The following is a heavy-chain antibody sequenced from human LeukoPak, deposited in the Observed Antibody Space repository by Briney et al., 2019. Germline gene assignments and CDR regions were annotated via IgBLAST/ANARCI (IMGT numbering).Heavy chain of an antibody. J-gene: IGHJ3*02. CDR1: GYTLTGYY. CDR2: INPNSGGT. Sequence: ASVKVSCKASGYTLTGYYMHWVRQAPGQGLEWMGWINPNSGGTNYAQKFQGRVTMTRDTSTSTVYMELSSLRSEDTAVYYCARQQATVENDAFDIWGQGTMVTVSS. V-gene: IGHV1-2*02. CDR3: ARQQATVENDAFDI. D-gene: IGHD4-23*01.